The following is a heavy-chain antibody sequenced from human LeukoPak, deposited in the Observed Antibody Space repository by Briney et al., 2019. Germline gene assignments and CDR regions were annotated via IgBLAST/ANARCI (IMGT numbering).Heavy chain of an antibody. CDR3: ARRWSSSLNDYFDY. Sequence: GGSLRLSCAASGFTLSSYWMSWVRQAPGKGLEWVANIKQDGSEKYYVDSVKGRFTIPRDNAKNSLYLQMNSLRAEDTAVYYCARRWSSSLNDYFDYWGQGTLVTVSS. CDR1: GFTLSSYW. CDR2: IKQDGSEK. V-gene: IGHV3-7*01. D-gene: IGHD6-13*01. J-gene: IGHJ4*01.